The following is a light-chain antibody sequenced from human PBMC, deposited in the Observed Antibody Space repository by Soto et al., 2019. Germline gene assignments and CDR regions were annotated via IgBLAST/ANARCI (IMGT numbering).Light chain of an antibody. V-gene: IGKV1-5*01. J-gene: IGKJ1*01. CDR1: QSISSW. Sequence: DIQMTQSPSTLSASVGDRVTITCRASQSISSWLAWYQQKPGKAPKLLIYDASSLESGVPSRFSGSGSGTEFTLTTSSLQPDDFATYYCHQYNSYLWTFGQGTKVEIK. CDR2: DAS. CDR3: HQYNSYLWT.